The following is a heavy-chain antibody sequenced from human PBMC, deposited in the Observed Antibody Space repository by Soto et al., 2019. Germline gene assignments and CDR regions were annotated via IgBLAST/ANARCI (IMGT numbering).Heavy chain of an antibody. CDR1: GGSISSYY. Sequence: TSETLSLTCTISGGSISSYYWSWIRQPPGKGLEWIGYIYYSGSTNYNPSLKSRVTISVDTSKNQFSLKLSSVTAADTAVYYCASIYCSGGSCYDLPYYFDYWGQGTLVTVSS. V-gene: IGHV4-59*08. J-gene: IGHJ4*02. D-gene: IGHD2-15*01. CDR2: IYYSGST. CDR3: ASIYCSGGSCYDLPYYFDY.